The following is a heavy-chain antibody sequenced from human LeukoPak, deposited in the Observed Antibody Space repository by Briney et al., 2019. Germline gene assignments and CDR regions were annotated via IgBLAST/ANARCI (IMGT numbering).Heavy chain of an antibody. CDR3: ATGRTIVVVPAAMPDY. V-gene: IGHV3-23*01. Sequence: GGSLRLSCAASGFTFSSYAMSWVRQAPGKGLEWVSAISGSGGSTYYADSVKGRFTISRDNYKSTLYLQMNSLRAEDTAVYYCATGRTIVVVPAAMPDYWGQGTLVTVSS. CDR1: GFTFSSYA. J-gene: IGHJ4*02. D-gene: IGHD2-2*01. CDR2: ISGSGGST.